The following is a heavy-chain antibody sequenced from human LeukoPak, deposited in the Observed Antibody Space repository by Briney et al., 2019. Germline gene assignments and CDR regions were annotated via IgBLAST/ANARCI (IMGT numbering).Heavy chain of an antibody. D-gene: IGHD5-24*01. CDR3: ARRPGDGYSKDAFDI. J-gene: IGHJ3*02. CDR2: IYPGDSNT. V-gene: IGHV5-51*01. Sequence: GESLKISCKGSGYSFTSYWIGWVRQVPGKGLECMGIIYPGDSNTRYSPSFKGLVTISVDKSNITAYLQWSSLKASDTAMYYCARRPGDGYSKDAFDIWGQGTMVTVSS. CDR1: GYSFTSYW.